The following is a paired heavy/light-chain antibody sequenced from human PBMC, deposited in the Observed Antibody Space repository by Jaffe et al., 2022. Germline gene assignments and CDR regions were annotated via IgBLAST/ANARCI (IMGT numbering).Light chain of an antibody. CDR2: GAS. Sequence: EIVMTQSPATLSVSPGERATLSCRASQSVSSNLAWYQQKPGQAPRLLIYGASTRATGIPARFSGSGSGTEFTLTISSLQSEDFAVYYCQQYNNWPPSLTFGGGTKVEIK. V-gene: IGKV3-15*01. CDR1: QSVSSN. CDR3: QQYNNWPPSLT. J-gene: IGKJ4*01.
Heavy chain of an antibody. V-gene: IGHV2-5*01. J-gene: IGHJ2*01. CDR1: GFSLSTSGVG. CDR3: AHILPPDDYGDYARMGSDWYFDL. D-gene: IGHD4-17*01. Sequence: QITLKESGPTLVKPTQTLTLTCTFSGFSLSTSGVGVGWIRQPPGKALEWLALIYWNDDKRYSPSLKSRLTITKDTSKNQVVLTMTNMDPVDTATYYCAHILPPDDYGDYARMGSDWYFDLWGRGTLVTVSS. CDR2: IYWNDDK.